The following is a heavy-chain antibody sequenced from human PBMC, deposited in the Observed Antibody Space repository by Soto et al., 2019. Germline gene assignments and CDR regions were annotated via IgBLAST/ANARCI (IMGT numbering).Heavy chain of an antibody. CDR3: SSNYAYAEGYYWYGIDV. Sequence: EVQLVESGGGLVLPGGSLRLSCAASGFTFSSYWMHWVRQAPGKGLVWVSRISSYGSDTHYADSVKGRFTISRDNAKNTLYLQMNRLKADDTAVYYCSSNYAYAEGYYWYGIDVWGQGTTVTVSS. V-gene: IGHV3-74*01. CDR2: ISSYGSDT. CDR1: GFTFSSYW. J-gene: IGHJ6*02. D-gene: IGHD2-2*01.